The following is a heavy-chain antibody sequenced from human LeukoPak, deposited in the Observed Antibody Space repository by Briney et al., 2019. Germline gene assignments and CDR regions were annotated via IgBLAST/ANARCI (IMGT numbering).Heavy chain of an antibody. CDR1: GGSISGHY. V-gene: IGHV4-59*11. CDR2: IHYTGKP. D-gene: IGHD3-16*01. Sequence: LETLSLTCSVSGGSISGHYWTWIRQPPGKGLEWIGQIHYTGKPDYNPSLKSRITISVDTTKNQVSLQVSSVTAADSAIYYCARFGVDYDMDVWGHGTTVTVFS. CDR3: ARFGVDYDMDV. J-gene: IGHJ6*02.